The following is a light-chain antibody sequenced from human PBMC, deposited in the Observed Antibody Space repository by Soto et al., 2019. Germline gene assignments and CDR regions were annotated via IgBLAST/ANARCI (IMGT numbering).Light chain of an antibody. J-gene: IGKJ2*01. CDR3: QQYGNTPRT. CDR1: QSVTNNY. CDR2: SAS. Sequence: EIVLTQSPGTLSLSPGERATLSCGASQSVTNNYLAWYQHKPGQAPSLLIYSASSRATGIPDRFSGSGSGTDFALTISRLEPEDFAVYYCQQYGNTPRTFGQGTKLEIK. V-gene: IGKV3-20*01.